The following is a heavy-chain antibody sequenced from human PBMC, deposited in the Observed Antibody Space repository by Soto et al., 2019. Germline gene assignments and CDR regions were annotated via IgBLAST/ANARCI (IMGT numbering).Heavy chain of an antibody. J-gene: IGHJ6*02. D-gene: IGHD5-18*01. CDR2: ISYDGSNK. CDR3: ARVGYSYGTYYYYGMDV. Sequence: PGGSLRLSCAASGFTFSSYAMHWVRQAPGKGLEWVAVISYDGSNKYYADSVKGRFTISRDNSKNTLYLQMNSLRAEDTAVYYCARVGYSYGTYYYYGMDVWGQGTTVTVSS. V-gene: IGHV3-30-3*01. CDR1: GFTFSSYA.